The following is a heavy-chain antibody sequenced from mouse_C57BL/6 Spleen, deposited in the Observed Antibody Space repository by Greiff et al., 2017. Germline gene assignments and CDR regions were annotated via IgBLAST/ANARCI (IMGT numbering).Heavy chain of an antibody. V-gene: IGHV1-15*01. Sequence: QVQLQQSGAELVRPGASVTLSCKASGYTFTDYEMHRVKQTPVHGLEWIGAIDPETGGTAYNQKFKGKAILTADKSASTAYMELRSLTSEDSAVYYCTKLLAMDYWGQGTSVTVSS. CDR3: TKLLAMDY. CDR1: GYTFTDYE. J-gene: IGHJ4*01. D-gene: IGHD2-1*01. CDR2: IDPETGGT.